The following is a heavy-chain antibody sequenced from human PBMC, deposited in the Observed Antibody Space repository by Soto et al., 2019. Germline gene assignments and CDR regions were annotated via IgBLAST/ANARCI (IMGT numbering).Heavy chain of an antibody. V-gene: IGHV4-4*07. CDR3: ASPHDYGDPFAFDI. J-gene: IGHJ3*02. D-gene: IGHD4-17*01. CDR1: GGSISSYY. CDR2: IYTSGST. Sequence: QVQLQESGPGLVKPSETLSLTCTVSGGSISSYYWSWIRQPAGKGLGWIGRIYTSGSTNYNPSLKSRVTMSVDTSKNQFSLKLSSVTAADTAVYYCASPHDYGDPFAFDIWGQGTMVTVSS.